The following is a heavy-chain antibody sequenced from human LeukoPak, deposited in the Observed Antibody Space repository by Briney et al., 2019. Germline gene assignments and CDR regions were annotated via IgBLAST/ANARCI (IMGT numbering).Heavy chain of an antibody. CDR1: GFTFSSYA. V-gene: IGHV3-30*04. CDR2: ISYDGSNK. Sequence: GRSLRLSCAAPGFTFSSYAMHWVRQAPGKGLEWVAVISYDGSNKYYADSVKGRFTISRDNSKNTLYLQMNSLRAEDAAVYYCARGKPDTAMVENPFDYWGQGTLVTVSS. CDR3: ARGKPDTAMVENPFDY. J-gene: IGHJ4*02. D-gene: IGHD5-18*01.